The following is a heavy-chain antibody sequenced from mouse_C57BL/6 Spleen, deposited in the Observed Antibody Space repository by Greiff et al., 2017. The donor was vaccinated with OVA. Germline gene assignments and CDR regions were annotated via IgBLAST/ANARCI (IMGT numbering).Heavy chain of an antibody. CDR3: AREGGSTVVAGMDY. D-gene: IGHD1-1*01. CDR1: GYSITSGYY. Sequence: EVHLVESGPGLVKPSQSLSLTCSVTGYSITSGYYWNWIRQFPGNKLEWMGYISYDGSNNYNPSLKNRISITRDTSKNQFFLKLNSVTTEDTATYYCAREGGSTVVAGMDYWGQGTSVTVSS. V-gene: IGHV3-6*01. CDR2: ISYDGSN. J-gene: IGHJ4*01.